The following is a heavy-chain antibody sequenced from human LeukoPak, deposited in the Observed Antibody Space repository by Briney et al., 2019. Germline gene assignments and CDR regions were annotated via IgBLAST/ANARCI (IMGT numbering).Heavy chain of an antibody. D-gene: IGHD6-19*01. CDR2: XXXXXXXT. J-gene: IGHJ6*02. CDR1: GYTFTSYG. V-gene: IGHV1-18*01. CDR3: AREGTNGQWLVHGSYYYYYGMDV. Sequence: ASVKVSCKASGYTFTSYGVSWVRQAPGQGLEWXXXXXXXXXXTNYAQKLQGRVTMTTDTSTSTAYMELRSLRSDDTAVYYCAREGTNGQWLVHGSYYYYYGMDVWGQGTTVTVSS.